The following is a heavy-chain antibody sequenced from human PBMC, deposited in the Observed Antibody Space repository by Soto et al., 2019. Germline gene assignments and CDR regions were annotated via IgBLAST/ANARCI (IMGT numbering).Heavy chain of an antibody. D-gene: IGHD5-12*01. V-gene: IGHV1-46*01. CDR3: AREMATITYHYYDMDV. CDR1: GYTFTIYY. Sequence: ASVKVSCKASGYTFTIYYSHWVRQAPGLGLEWMGIINPSAGTIKYAQKFQGRVSMTRDTATSTVYMELSSLRSDDTAVYYCAREMATITYHYYDMDVWGQGTTVTVSS. J-gene: IGHJ6*02. CDR2: INPSAGTI.